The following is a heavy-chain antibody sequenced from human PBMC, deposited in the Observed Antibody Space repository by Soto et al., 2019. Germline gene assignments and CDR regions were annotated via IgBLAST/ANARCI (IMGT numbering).Heavy chain of an antibody. CDR2: IKQDGSEK. CDR1: GFTFSSYW. Sequence: EVQLVESGGGLVQPGGSLRLSCAASGFTFSSYWMSWVRQAPGKGLEWVANIKQDGSEKYYVDSVKGRFTISRDNAKNSLCLQMNSLRAEDTAVYYCARVSGGVPAKRAMDVWGQGTTVTVSS. V-gene: IGHV3-7*01. D-gene: IGHD2-2*01. CDR3: ARVSGGVPAKRAMDV. J-gene: IGHJ6*02.